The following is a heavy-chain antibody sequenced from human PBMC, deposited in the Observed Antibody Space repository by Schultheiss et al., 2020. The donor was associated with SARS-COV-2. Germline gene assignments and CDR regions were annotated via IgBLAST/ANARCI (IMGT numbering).Heavy chain of an antibody. CDR3: ATQPGSTSPNEVYGMDV. J-gene: IGHJ6*02. Sequence: GGSLRLSCAGSGITFTTYDMTWVRQAPGKGLEWVAVISYDGSNKYYADSVKGRFTISRDNSKNTLYLQMNSLRAEDTAVYYCATQPGSTSPNEVYGMDVWGQGTTVTVSS. V-gene: IGHV3-30-3*01. D-gene: IGHD2-2*01. CDR1: GITFTTYD. CDR2: ISYDGSNK.